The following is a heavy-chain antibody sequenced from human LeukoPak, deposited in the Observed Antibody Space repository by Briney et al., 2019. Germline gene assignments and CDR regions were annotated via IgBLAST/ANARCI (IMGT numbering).Heavy chain of an antibody. CDR3: AHAGYSSSWWFIDY. J-gene: IGHJ4*02. D-gene: IGHD6-13*01. Sequence: SGPTLVKPTQTLTLTCTFSGFSLSTSGVGVGWIRQPPGKALEWLALIYWDDDNRYSPSLESRLTLTKDTSKNQVVLTMTNMDPVDTATYCCAHAGYSSSWWFIDYWGQGTLVTVSS. CDR1: GFSLSTSGVG. V-gene: IGHV2-5*02. CDR2: IYWDDDN.